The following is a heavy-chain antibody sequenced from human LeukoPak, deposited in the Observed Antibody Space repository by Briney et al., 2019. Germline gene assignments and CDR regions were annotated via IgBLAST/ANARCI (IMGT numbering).Heavy chain of an antibody. CDR2: MNPNSGNT. V-gene: IGHV1-8*01. D-gene: IGHD2/OR15-2a*01. CDR3: ARFLRNYYYYYGMDV. CDR1: GYTFTSYD. J-gene: IGHJ6*02. Sequence: ASVKVSCKASGYTFTSYDINWVRQATGQGLAWVGWMNPNSGNTGYAQKFQGRVTMTRNTSISTAYMELSSLRSEDTAVYYCARFLRNYYYYYGMDVWGQGTTVTVSS.